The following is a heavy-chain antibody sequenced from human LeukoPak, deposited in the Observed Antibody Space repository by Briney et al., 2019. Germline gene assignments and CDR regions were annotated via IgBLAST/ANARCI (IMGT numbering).Heavy chain of an antibody. CDR1: GGSCSDYY. Sequence: SETLSLTCAVYGGSCSDYYCSWIRQPPGKGLEWIGEIHPYGTFYYNSSLKSRLTISIDTSKSQFSLRLTSVTAADTAFYYCARGRDRSKAGDHWGQGTLVTVSS. CDR3: ARGRDRSKAGDH. J-gene: IGHJ4*02. V-gene: IGHV4-34*01. CDR2: IHPYGTF. D-gene: IGHD5-24*01.